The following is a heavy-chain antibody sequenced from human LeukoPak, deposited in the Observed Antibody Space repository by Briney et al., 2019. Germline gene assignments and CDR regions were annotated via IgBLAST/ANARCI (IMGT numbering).Heavy chain of an antibody. Sequence: GGSLRLSCAASGFTFGSYAMSWVRQAPGKGLEWVSSITSSGATTYYADSVKGRFTISRDISKNTLYLQMNSLTAEDSAVYYCAKEFIAGDGHVDCDSWGQGTLVTVSS. J-gene: IGHJ4*02. CDR2: ITSSGATT. D-gene: IGHD5-24*01. CDR1: GFTFGSYA. V-gene: IGHV3-23*01. CDR3: AKEFIAGDGHVDCDS.